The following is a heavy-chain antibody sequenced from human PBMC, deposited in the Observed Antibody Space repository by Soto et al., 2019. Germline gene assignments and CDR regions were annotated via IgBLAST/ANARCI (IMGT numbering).Heavy chain of an antibody. D-gene: IGHD2-15*01. J-gene: IGHJ5*02. CDR1: GDSVTSDSYF. Sequence: SETLSLTCTVSGDSVTSDSYFWSWIRQPPGKGLEWIGNSYYSGYYSGSTNHNPSLKSRVTVSVDTSKNQFSLKLRSVTAADTAVYYCARQDRVVVEGRWFDPWGQGTLVTAPQ. CDR3: ARQDRVVVEGRWFDP. CDR2: SYYSGYYSGST. V-gene: IGHV4-61*01.